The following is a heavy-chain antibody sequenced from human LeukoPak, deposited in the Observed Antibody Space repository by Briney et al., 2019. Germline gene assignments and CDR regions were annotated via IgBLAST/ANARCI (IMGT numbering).Heavy chain of an antibody. J-gene: IGHJ4*02. D-gene: IGHD1-26*01. CDR2: FSGSGSST. Sequence: GGSLRLSCAASGFTFRNFGMSWVRQAPGKGLEWVSSFSGSGSSTYYADSVKGRFSVSRDNSKNSLYLQMNSLRDEDTAVYYCARDGGSGSYWVLDWGQGTLVTVSS. CDR3: ARDGGSGSYWVLD. V-gene: IGHV3-23*01. CDR1: GFTFRNFG.